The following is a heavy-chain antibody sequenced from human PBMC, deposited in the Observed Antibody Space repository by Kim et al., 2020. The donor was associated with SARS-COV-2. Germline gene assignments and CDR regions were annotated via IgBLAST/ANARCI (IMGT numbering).Heavy chain of an antibody. Sequence: GGSLRLSCAASGFTFSSYAMGWVRQAPGKGLEWVSVISGSGDITYYADSVKGRFTISRDNSKNTVYQQMNSLRAEDTAVYYCAKDGAVAGSAYYFDYWGQGNLVTVSS. CDR1: GFTFSSYA. CDR3: AKDGAVAGSAYYFDY. J-gene: IGHJ4*02. V-gene: IGHV3-23*01. CDR2: ISGSGDIT. D-gene: IGHD6-19*01.